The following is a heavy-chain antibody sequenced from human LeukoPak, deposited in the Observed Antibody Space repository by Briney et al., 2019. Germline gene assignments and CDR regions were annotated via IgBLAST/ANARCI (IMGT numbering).Heavy chain of an antibody. Sequence: GGSLSLSCAASGFTFSSYCMSWVRQAPGKGLEWVANITQDGSAKYYVDSVKGRFTISRDNAKNSLYLQLNSLIAEDTAVYNCARGARQWLVPDFDYWGQGTLVTVSS. J-gene: IGHJ4*02. D-gene: IGHD6-19*01. V-gene: IGHV3-7*01. CDR2: ITQDGSAK. CDR3: ARGARQWLVPDFDY. CDR1: GFTFSSYC.